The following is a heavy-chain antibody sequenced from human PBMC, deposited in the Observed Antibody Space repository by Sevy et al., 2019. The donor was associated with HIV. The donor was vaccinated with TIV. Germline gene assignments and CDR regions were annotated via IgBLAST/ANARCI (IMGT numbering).Heavy chain of an antibody. CDR1: GFTFTNYG. V-gene: IGHV3-23*01. Sequence: GGSLRLSCAASGFTFTNYGMHWVREAPGKGLEWVSGISNSGANTYYADSVRGRFTVSRDNSKNTVYLQLNSLRAEDTAIYYCAKEWTLLSDWYGEFDYWGQGTLVTVSS. D-gene: IGHD6-19*01. J-gene: IGHJ4*02. CDR2: ISNSGANT. CDR3: AKEWTLLSDWYGEFDY.